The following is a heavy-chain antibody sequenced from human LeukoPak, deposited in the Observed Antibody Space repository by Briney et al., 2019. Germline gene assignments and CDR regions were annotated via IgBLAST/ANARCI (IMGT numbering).Heavy chain of an antibody. CDR1: GYTFTNFG. D-gene: IGHD3-3*01. V-gene: IGHV1-18*01. Sequence: ASVKVSCKASGYTFTNFGISWVRQAPGQGLEWMGWNSAYNDNANYAQKFDGRVTMTTDSSTSTAYLELIRLKSDDTAVYYCARDLPFEGVLEWLLEYWGQGTLVTVSS. CDR2: NSAYNDNA. CDR3: ARDLPFEGVLEWLLEY. J-gene: IGHJ1*01.